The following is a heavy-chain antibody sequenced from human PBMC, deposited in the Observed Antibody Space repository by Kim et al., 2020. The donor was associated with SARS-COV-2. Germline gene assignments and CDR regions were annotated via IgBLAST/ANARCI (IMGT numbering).Heavy chain of an antibody. D-gene: IGHD2-2*01. Sequence: GGSLRLSCAASGFTFGDYAMHWVRQAPGKGPEWVAHISWNSGDIEYADSVKGRFTVSRDNAKKSLYLQMNSLRPEDTAFYYCARDCSANCRFDYWGQGT. CDR3: ARDCSANCRFDY. J-gene: IGHJ4*02. V-gene: IGHV3-9*01. CDR2: ISWNSGDI. CDR1: GFTFGDYA.